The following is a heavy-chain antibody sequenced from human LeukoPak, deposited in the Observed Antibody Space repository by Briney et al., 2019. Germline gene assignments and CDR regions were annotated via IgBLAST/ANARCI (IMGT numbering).Heavy chain of an antibody. CDR2: INTDRSST. D-gene: IGHD7-27*01. CDR3: ARVRDPLTGEGFDY. Sequence: GGSLRLSCAASGFTFSSYAMSWVRQAPGKGLVWVSRINTDRSSTSYADSVKGRFTISRDNAKNTLYLQMNSLRAEDTAVYYCARVRDPLTGEGFDYWGQGTLVTVSS. J-gene: IGHJ4*02. CDR1: GFTFSSYA. V-gene: IGHV3-74*01.